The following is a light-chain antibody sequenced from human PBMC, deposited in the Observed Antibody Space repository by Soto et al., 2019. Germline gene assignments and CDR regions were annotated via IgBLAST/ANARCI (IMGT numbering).Light chain of an antibody. CDR3: YSTDSSGNHRV. J-gene: IGLJ2*01. CDR2: EDS. Sequence: SSELTQPPSVSVSPGQTARIICSGDALPKKYAYWYQQKSGQAPVLVIYEDSKRPSGIPERFSGSSSGTMSTLTISGAQVEDEADYYCYSTDSSGNHRVFGGGTKLTVL. CDR1: ALPKKY. V-gene: IGLV3-10*01.